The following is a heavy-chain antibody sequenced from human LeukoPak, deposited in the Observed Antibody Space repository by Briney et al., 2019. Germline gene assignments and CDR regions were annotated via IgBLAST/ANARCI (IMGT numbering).Heavy chain of an antibody. CDR3: VKDRFGSFDP. CDR1: GSPFSDYA. V-gene: IGHV3-23*01. Sequence: PGGSLRLSCAASGSPFSDYAMTWVRQAPGKGLEWVAAISPSASHRYYADFVGGRFTISRDNSKNTLDLQMSSLRAEDTAVYYCVKDRFGSFDPWGQGTLVTVSS. CDR2: ISPSASHR. J-gene: IGHJ5*02. D-gene: IGHD5-18*01.